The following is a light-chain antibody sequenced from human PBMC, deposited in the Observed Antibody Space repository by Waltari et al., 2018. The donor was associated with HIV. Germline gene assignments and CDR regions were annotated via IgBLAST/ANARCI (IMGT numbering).Light chain of an antibody. J-gene: IGKJ2*01. Sequence: EIVMTQSPATLSVSPGERATLPSRASQSVSSNLAGYQQKPGQAPRRLIYGASTRATGSTARFSGSGAGTEVTLTISSLQSEDVAVDYCQQYNNWPPLMYTFGQGTKLEIK. CDR1: QSVSSN. CDR3: QQYNNWPPLMYT. V-gene: IGKV3-15*01. CDR2: GAS.